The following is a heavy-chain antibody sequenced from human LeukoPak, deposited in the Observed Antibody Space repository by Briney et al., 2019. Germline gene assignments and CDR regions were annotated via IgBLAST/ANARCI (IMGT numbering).Heavy chain of an antibody. J-gene: IGHJ4*02. Sequence: GGSLRLSCAASGFTFSSYWMHWVRQASGRGLVWVSRINSEGSSTNYVESVKGRFTISRDNAKNTLNLQMKSLRDEDTAVYYCAEVLPGSNRQLDFWGQGTLVTVSS. CDR1: GFTFSSYW. CDR2: INSEGSST. CDR3: AEVLPGSNRQLDF. V-gene: IGHV3-74*01. D-gene: IGHD3-9*01.